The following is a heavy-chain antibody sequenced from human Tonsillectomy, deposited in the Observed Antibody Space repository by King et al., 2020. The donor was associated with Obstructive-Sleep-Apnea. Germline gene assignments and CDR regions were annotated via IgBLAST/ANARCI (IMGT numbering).Heavy chain of an antibody. V-gene: IGHV4-31*03. D-gene: IGHD4-11*01. Sequence: VQLQESGPGLVKPSQTLSLTCTVSDDSISSSAYYWGWIRQYPGKGLEWIGCISHSGSPSYNPSPNSRVTISMETSRNQFFLKLSSVTAADTAVYYCARSTEYSNYEAYWGQGILVTVSS. CDR2: ISHSGSP. CDR3: ARSTEYSNYEAY. J-gene: IGHJ4*02. CDR1: DDSISSSAYY.